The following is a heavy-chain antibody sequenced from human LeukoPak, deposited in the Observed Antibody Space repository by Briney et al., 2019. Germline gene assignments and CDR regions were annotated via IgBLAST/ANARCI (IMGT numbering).Heavy chain of an antibody. V-gene: IGHV4-34*01. CDR2: VNHSGST. CDR3: ARSVKDYYDSSGYSEHGY. CDR1: GGSVSGYY. J-gene: IGHJ4*02. Sequence: PSETLSLTCAVYGGSVSGYYCGWIRQPPGKGLEWIGEVNHSGSTNYNPSLKSRVTISVDTSKNQSFLKLSSVPAADTAVYYCARSVKDYYDSSGYSEHGYWGQGTLVTVSS. D-gene: IGHD3-22*01.